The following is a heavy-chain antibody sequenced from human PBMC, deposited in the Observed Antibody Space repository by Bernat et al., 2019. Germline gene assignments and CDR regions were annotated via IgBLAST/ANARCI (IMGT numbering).Heavy chain of an antibody. CDR1: GGSISSSSYY. D-gene: IGHD4-17*01. V-gene: IGHV4-39*01. CDR2: IYYSGST. CDR3: ASTTTVTTAEYFST. Sequence: QLQLQESGPGLVKPSETLSLTCTVSGGSISSSSYYWGWIRQPPGKGLEWIGSIYYSGSTYYNPSLKSRVTISVDTSKNQFSLKLSSVTAADTAVYYCASTTTVTTAEYFSTGARAPWSPSPQ. J-gene: IGHJ1*01.